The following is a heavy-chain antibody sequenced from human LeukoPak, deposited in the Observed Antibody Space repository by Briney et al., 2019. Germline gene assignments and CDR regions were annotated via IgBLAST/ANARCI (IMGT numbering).Heavy chain of an antibody. Sequence: ASVKVSCKTSGYTFTSYGVSWVRQAPGQGLEWMGWINTYNVNTNYAQKFQGRVTLTTDASTSTAYMELRSLRSDDTAVYYCARDFRRGYSYGYDYWGQGTLVTVSS. D-gene: IGHD5-18*01. CDR3: ARDFRRGYSYGYDY. CDR1: GYTFTSYG. V-gene: IGHV1-18*01. J-gene: IGHJ4*02. CDR2: INTYNVNT.